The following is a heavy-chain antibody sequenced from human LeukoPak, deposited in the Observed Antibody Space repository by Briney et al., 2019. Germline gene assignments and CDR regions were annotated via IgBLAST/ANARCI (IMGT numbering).Heavy chain of an antibody. J-gene: IGHJ5*02. CDR2: INHSGST. CDR1: GGSFSGYY. V-gene: IGHV4-34*01. D-gene: IGHD6-19*01. CDR3: ARGSPRGVAVAGTGWFDP. Sequence: PSETLSLTCAVSGGSFSGYYWSWIRQPPGKGLEWIGEINHSGSTNYNPSLKSRVTISVDTSKNQFSLKLSSVTAADTAVYYCARGSPRGVAVAGTGWFDPWGQGTLVTVSS.